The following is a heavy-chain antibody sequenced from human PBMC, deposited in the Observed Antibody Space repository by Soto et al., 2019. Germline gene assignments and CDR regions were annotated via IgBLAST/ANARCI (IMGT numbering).Heavy chain of an antibody. Sequence: PSETLSLTCTVSGDSISSSIYYWGWVRQPPGEGLEWIGSISYSGSTYYNPSLKSRVTISVDTSKNQFSLKLSSVTAADTAVYYCISSSAYPYNYFDYWGQGXLVTVSS. V-gene: IGHV4-39*01. CDR2: ISYSGST. CDR1: GDSISSSIYY. D-gene: IGHD3-16*01. CDR3: ISSSAYPYNYFDY. J-gene: IGHJ4*02.